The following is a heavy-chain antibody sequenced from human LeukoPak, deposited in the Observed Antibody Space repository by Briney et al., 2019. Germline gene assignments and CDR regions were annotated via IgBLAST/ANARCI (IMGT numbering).Heavy chain of an antibody. CDR3: ARQQQLDY. D-gene: IGHD6-13*01. V-gene: IGHV3-7*02. J-gene: IGHJ4*02. CDR2: IKSDGSEE. CDR1: GFTFNRYW. Sequence: PGGSLRLSCAASGFTFNRYWMSWVRQAPGKGLEWVAQIKSDGSEEYYADSVRGRFTISRDNAKSSLYLQMNSLRDEDTAVYYCARQQQLDYWGQGTLVTVSS.